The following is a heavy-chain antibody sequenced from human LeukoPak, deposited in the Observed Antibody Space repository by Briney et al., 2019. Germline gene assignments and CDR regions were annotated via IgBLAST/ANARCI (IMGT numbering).Heavy chain of an antibody. J-gene: IGHJ4*02. V-gene: IGHV3-7*01. CDR3: ARVLYDFWSGYYFDY. CDR1: GFTFSSYW. D-gene: IGHD3-3*01. Sequence: GGSLRLSCAASGFTFSSYWMSWVRQAPGKGLEWVANIKQDGSEKYYVDSVKGRFTISRDNAKNSLYLQMNSLRAEDTAVYYCARVLYDFWSGYYFDYWGQGTLVTVSS. CDR2: IKQDGSEK.